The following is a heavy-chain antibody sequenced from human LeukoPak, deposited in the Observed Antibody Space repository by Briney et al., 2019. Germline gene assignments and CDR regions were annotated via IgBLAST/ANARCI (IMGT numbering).Heavy chain of an antibody. Sequence: GGSLRLSCAASEFIFSRYAMHWVRQAPGKGLEWVAVISYDGGDIYYADSVKGRFTISRDNSKNTLYLQMSSLRAEDTAVYYCARESESFDYWGQGTLGTVSS. J-gene: IGHJ4*02. CDR2: ISYDGGDI. V-gene: IGHV3-30-3*01. CDR3: ARESESFDY. CDR1: EFIFSRYA.